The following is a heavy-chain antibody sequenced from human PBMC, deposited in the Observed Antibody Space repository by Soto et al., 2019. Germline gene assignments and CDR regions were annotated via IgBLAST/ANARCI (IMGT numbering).Heavy chain of an antibody. V-gene: IGHV4-39*01. CDR1: GGSISSVSYY. CDR3: ARLHCNSPNCVPLDP. Sequence: SETLSLTCSVSGGSISSVSYYWGWIRQPPGKGLEWIGSIYYSGSAYYSPSLKSRVTMSVDTSKNQLSLELRSVTAADTAVYYCARLHCNSPNCVPLDPWGQGTLVTVSS. CDR2: IYYSGSA. J-gene: IGHJ5*02. D-gene: IGHD2-2*01.